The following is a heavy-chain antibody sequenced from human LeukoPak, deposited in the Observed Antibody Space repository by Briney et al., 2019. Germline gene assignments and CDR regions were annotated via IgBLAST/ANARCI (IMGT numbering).Heavy chain of an antibody. D-gene: IGHD6-13*01. CDR3: AIAYSSLGYFDY. CDR2: ISGSGGST. J-gene: IGHJ4*02. Sequence: EGSLRLSCAASGFTFSSYAMSWVRQAPGKGLEWVSAISGSGGSTYHADSVKGRFTISRDNSKNTLYLQMNSLRAEDTAVYYCAIAYSSLGYFDYWGQGTLVTVSS. CDR1: GFTFSSYA. V-gene: IGHV3-23*01.